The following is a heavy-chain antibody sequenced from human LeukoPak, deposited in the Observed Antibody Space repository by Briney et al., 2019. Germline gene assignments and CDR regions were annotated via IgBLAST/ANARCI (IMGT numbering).Heavy chain of an antibody. J-gene: IGHJ2*01. D-gene: IGHD3-3*01. Sequence: PGGSLRLSCAGSGFTFSSNWMHWVRQVPGKGLVWVSRINSDGSNTNYADSEKGRFTISRDNAKNTLYLQMNSLGADDTAVYYCARDGAKFYDFWSGYPYNWYFDLWGRGTLVTVSS. CDR1: GFTFSSNW. CDR2: INSDGSNT. CDR3: ARDGAKFYDFWSGYPYNWYFDL. V-gene: IGHV3-74*01.